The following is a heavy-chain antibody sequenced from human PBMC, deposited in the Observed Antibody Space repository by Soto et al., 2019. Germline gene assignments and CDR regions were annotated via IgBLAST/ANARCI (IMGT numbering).Heavy chain of an antibody. CDR1: GYTFTGYY. Sequence: VASVKVSCKASGYTFTGYYMHWVRQAPGQGLEWMGWINPNSGGTNYAQKFQGWVTMTRDTSISTAYMELSRLRSDDTAVYYCARDWSQELLGNWFDPWGQGTLVTVSS. J-gene: IGHJ5*02. V-gene: IGHV1-2*04. D-gene: IGHD3-10*01. CDR3: ARDWSQELLGNWFDP. CDR2: INPNSGGT.